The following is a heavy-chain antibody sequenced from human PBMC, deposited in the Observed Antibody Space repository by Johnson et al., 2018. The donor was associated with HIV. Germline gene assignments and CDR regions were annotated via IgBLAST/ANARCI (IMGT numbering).Heavy chain of an antibody. J-gene: IGHJ3*02. CDR1: GLTLRNAW. D-gene: IGHD3-22*01. Sequence: EVQLVESGGGLVTPGGSLRISCSGSGLTLRNAWMTWVRQAPGKGLEWVGHIKREVDGGTTDYTAPVKGRFTILRDDSKDTLYLQMNSLKIEDTAVYYCTTGPEPYYDSSDSLDAFDIWGQGTMVTVSS. CDR2: IKREVDGGTT. CDR3: TTGPEPYYDSSDSLDAFDI. V-gene: IGHV3-15*01.